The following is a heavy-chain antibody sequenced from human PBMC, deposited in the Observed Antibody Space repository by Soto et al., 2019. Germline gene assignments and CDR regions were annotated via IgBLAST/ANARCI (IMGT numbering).Heavy chain of an antibody. CDR2: INTDGSST. D-gene: IGHD4-17*01. CDR3: AKDLHYGASDF. CDR1: GFTFSNYC. J-gene: IGHJ4*02. V-gene: IGHV3-74*01. Sequence: PGGSLRLSCAASGFTFSNYCMHWVRQVPGKGLEWVSRINTDGSSTGYAASVKGRFTISRDNAKSTLYVQMNSLRAEDTAVYYCAKDLHYGASDFWGQGTLVTVS.